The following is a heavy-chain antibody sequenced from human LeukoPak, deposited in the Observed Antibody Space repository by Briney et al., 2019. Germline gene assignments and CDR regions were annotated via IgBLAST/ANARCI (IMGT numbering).Heavy chain of an antibody. CDR1: GGSFSGYY. D-gene: IGHD1-26*01. CDR2: INHSGST. Sequence: NPSETLSLTCAVYGGSFSGYYWSWIRQPPGKGREWIGEINHSGSTNYNPSLKSRVTISVDTSKNQFSLKLSSVTAADTAVYYCARARPIKRMIVGAIGFDYWGQGTLVTVSS. J-gene: IGHJ4*02. V-gene: IGHV4-34*01. CDR3: ARARPIKRMIVGAIGFDY.